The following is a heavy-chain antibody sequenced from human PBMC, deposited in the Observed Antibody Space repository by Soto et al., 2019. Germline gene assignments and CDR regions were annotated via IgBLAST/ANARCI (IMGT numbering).Heavy chain of an antibody. J-gene: IGHJ6*02. CDR1: GFSLSTSGVG. CDR3: THHGYYSYGMDV. Sequence: QITLKESGPTLVKPTQTLTLTCTFSGFSLSTSGVGVGWIRQPPGKALEWLALIFWDDDKRSSPSLKSRLTITKDTSKNQVVLTMTNMDPVDAATYYCTHHGYYSYGMDVWGQGTTVTDSS. CDR2: IFWDDDK. V-gene: IGHV2-5*02.